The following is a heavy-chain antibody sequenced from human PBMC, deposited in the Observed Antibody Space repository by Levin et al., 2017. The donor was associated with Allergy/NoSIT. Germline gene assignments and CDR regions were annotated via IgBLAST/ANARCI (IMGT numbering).Heavy chain of an antibody. Sequence: GGSLRLSCAASGFTFDDYGMSWVRQAPGKGLEWVSGINWNGGSTGYADSVKGRFTISRDNAKNSLYLQMNSLRAEDTALYYCARDKDGVAAAGTGSPYYYYYMDVWGKGTTVTVSS. J-gene: IGHJ6*03. CDR3: ARDKDGVAAAGTGSPYYYYYMDV. CDR2: INWNGGST. CDR1: GFTFDDYG. V-gene: IGHV3-20*04. D-gene: IGHD6-13*01.